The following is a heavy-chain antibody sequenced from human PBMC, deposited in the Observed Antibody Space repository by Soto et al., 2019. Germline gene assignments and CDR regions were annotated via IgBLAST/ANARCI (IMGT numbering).Heavy chain of an antibody. CDR3: ARFYYDSSGYLPSPYYYYYGMDV. D-gene: IGHD3-22*01. Sequence: GGRKSPSVTSSALTFSFLLTSFGRQAPGKGLEWVANIKQDGSEKYYVDSVKGRFTISRDNAKNSLYLQMNSLRAQDTAVYYCARFYYDSSGYLPSPYYYYYGMDVWGQGT. CDR2: IKQDGSEK. V-gene: IGHV3-7*04. J-gene: IGHJ6*02. CDR1: ALTFSFLL.